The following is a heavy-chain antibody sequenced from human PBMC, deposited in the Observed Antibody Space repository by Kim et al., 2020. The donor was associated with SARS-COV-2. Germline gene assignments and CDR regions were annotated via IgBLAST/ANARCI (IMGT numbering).Heavy chain of an antibody. J-gene: IGHJ4*02. V-gene: IGHV4-59*01. Sequence: SETLSLTCTVSGGAISSYYWSWIRQPPGKGLDWIGYIYYSGSTNYNPPLKSRVTTSVDTSTNQFSLKLSSVTAADTAVYYCARLNVDIVATSWGQGTLVTASS. CDR1: GGAISSYY. CDR2: IYYSGST. D-gene: IGHD5-12*01. CDR3: ARLNVDIVATS.